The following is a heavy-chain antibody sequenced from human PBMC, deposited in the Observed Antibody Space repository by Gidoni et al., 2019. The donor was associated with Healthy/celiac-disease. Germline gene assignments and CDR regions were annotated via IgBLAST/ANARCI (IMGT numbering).Heavy chain of an antibody. D-gene: IGHD2-15*01. J-gene: IGHJ6*02. Sequence: QVQLQESGPGLVKPSQTLSLTCTVSGGSISSGSYSWRWIRQPAGKGLEWIGRIYTSGSTNYNPSLKSRGTISVDTSKNQFSLKLSSVTAADTAVYYCAREIPCSGGSCYSYYGMDVWGQGTTVTVSS. CDR3: AREIPCSGGSCYSYYGMDV. CDR1: GGSISSGSYS. V-gene: IGHV4-61*02. CDR2: IYTSGST.